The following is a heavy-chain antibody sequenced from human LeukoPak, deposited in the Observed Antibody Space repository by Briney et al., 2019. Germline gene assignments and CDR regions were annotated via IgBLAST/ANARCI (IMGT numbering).Heavy chain of an antibody. V-gene: IGHV3-53*01. J-gene: IGHJ4*02. CDR3: ASWPVGWYGEDS. CDR1: GFTFSSNV. CDR2: IYGGGST. Sequence: GGSLRLSCVASGFTFSSNVMIWVRQAPGKGLEWVSVIYGGGSTYYADSVKGRFTISRDTPKNTLYLQMNSLRVEDTAVYYCASWPVGWYGEDSWGQGTLVTVSS. D-gene: IGHD6-19*01.